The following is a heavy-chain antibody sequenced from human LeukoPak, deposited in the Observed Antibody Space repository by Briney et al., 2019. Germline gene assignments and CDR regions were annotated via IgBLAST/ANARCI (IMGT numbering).Heavy chain of an antibody. CDR3: ARGYYDFWSGYWFDY. J-gene: IGHJ4*02. CDR1: GGSISTYY. Sequence: SETLSLTCTVSGGSISTYYWNWIRQPPGKGLEWIGYIYNSGSTNYNPSLKSRVTISVDTSKNQFSLKLSSVTAADTAVYYCARGYYDFWSGYWFDYWGQGTLVTVSS. V-gene: IGHV4-4*09. CDR2: IYNSGST. D-gene: IGHD3-3*01.